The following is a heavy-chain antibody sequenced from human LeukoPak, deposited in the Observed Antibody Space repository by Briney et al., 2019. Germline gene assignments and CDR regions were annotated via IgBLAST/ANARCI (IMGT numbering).Heavy chain of an antibody. J-gene: IGHJ3*02. CDR2: IKLDGSEK. D-gene: IGHD3-10*01. CDR1: GFSFSRVW. Sequence: GGSLRLSCAASGFSFSRVWMSWVRQAPGKGPEWVASIKLDGSEKYYVDSVKGRFTISRDNAKNSLYLQMNTLRAEDTAVYYCARLAPYYGTGIIWGQGTVVTVSS. V-gene: IGHV3-7*01. CDR3: ARLAPYYGTGII.